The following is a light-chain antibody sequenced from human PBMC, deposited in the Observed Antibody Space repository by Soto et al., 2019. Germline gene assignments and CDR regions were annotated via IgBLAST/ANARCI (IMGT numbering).Light chain of an antibody. CDR1: QSISTW. CDR3: QQYNTYSWT. Sequence: DVQMTQSPSTLSASVGDRVTITCRASQSISTWLAWYQQKPGKAPKLLIYKASGLESGVPSRFSGSGSGTEFTLTISRLQPDDFATYYCQQYNTYSWTFGQGTKVEIK. V-gene: IGKV1-5*03. CDR2: KAS. J-gene: IGKJ1*01.